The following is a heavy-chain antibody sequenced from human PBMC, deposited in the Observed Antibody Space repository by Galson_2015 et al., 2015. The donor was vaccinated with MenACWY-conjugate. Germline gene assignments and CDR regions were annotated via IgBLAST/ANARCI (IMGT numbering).Heavy chain of an antibody. CDR2: IYPGDTYI. Sequence: QSGAEVKKPGESLTISCQGSGYIFSTYWIAWVRQMPGKGLEWMGMIYPGDTYIRNNPSFEGQVTMSVDKSISTAYLRWSSLKASDTAMYYCTRRRIANFRDAFDFWGQGTMVTVSS. D-gene: IGHD2-21*01. CDR1: GYIFSTYW. V-gene: IGHV5-51*01. CDR3: TRRRIANFRDAFDF. J-gene: IGHJ3*01.